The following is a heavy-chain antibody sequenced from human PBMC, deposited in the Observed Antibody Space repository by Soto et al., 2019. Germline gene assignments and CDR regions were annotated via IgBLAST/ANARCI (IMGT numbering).Heavy chain of an antibody. CDR1: GYTFTSYG. Sequence: GASVKVSCKASGYTFTSYGISWVRQAPGQGLEWMGWISAYNGNTNYAQKLQGRVTMTTDTSTSTAYMELRSLRSDDTAVYYCARDYDLAALWFDAFDVWGQGTMVTVSS. D-gene: IGHD3-3*01. CDR3: ARDYDLAALWFDAFDV. V-gene: IGHV1-18*01. J-gene: IGHJ3*01. CDR2: ISAYNGNT.